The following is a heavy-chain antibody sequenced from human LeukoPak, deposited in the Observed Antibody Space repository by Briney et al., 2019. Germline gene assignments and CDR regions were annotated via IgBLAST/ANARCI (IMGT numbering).Heavy chain of an antibody. V-gene: IGHV4-39*01. CDR2: IYYSGST. Sequence: SETLSLTCTVSGGSISSSSYYWGWIRQPPGKGLEWIGSIYYSGSTYYNPSLKSRVTISVDTSKNQFSLKLSSVTAADTAVYYCARQRCIRTSCYFYYYYYGIDVWGQGTTATVSS. J-gene: IGHJ6*02. CDR3: ARQRCIRTSCYFYYYYYGIDV. CDR1: GGSISSSSYY. D-gene: IGHD2-2*01.